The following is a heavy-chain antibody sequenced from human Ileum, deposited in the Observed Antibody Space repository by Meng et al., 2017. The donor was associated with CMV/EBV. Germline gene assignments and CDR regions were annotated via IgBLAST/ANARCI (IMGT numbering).Heavy chain of an antibody. CDR3: VRKEVGTMINS. V-gene: IGHV4-39*07. D-gene: IGHD1-26*01. Sequence: SETLSLTCTVSGGSISSSNHYWAWIRQPPGKGLEWVGCFSYSGNTYFNPSLKSRVTLSVDTSKNHFSLKLTSVTAADTAVYYCVRKEVGTMINSWGQGTLVTVSS. J-gene: IGHJ4*02. CDR2: FSYSGNT. CDR1: GGSISSSNHY.